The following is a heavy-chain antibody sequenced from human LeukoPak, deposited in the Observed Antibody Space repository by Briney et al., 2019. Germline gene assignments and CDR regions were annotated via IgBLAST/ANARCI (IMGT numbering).Heavy chain of an antibody. J-gene: IGHJ4*02. CDR2: ISSSSTYI. V-gene: IGHV3-21*01. CDR3: ARGPPGLQEGY. D-gene: IGHD5-24*01. CDR1: GFTFSSYN. Sequence: GGSLRLSCAASGFTFSSYNMNWVRQAPGKGLEWVSSISSSSTYIYYADSVKGRFTISRDNAKNSLYLQMNGLRAEDTAVYFCARGPPGLQEGYWGQGTLVTVSS.